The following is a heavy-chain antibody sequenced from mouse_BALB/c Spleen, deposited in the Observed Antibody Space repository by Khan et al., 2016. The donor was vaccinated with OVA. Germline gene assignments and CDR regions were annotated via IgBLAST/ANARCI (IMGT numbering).Heavy chain of an antibody. CDR1: GYTFTSYW. Sequence: DLVKPGASVKLSCKASGYTFTSYWINWLKERPGQGLEWIGRVAPGRGRSSYNEMFKAKAIMTIDTSSRTANIQLSSLSSEDSAVYFVARSNYYGSSLYAVDDWGQGTSVTVSS. V-gene: IGHV1S41*01. CDR2: VAPGRGRS. J-gene: IGHJ4*01. CDR3: ARSNYYGSSLYAVDD. D-gene: IGHD1-1*01.